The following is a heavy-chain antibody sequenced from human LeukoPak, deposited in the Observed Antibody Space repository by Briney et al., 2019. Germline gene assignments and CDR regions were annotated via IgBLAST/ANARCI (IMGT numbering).Heavy chain of an antibody. D-gene: IGHD3-22*01. CDR2: ISGSGSST. CDR3: AKDGVVVVTGTYI. Sequence: GGSLRLSCAAYGFTSSSYAMSWVRQAPGKGLEWVSAISGSGSSTYYADSVKGRFTISRDNSKNTLYLQMNSLRAEDTAVYYYAKDGVVVVTGTYIWGQGTMVTVSS. V-gene: IGHV3-23*01. CDR1: GFTSSSYA. J-gene: IGHJ3*02.